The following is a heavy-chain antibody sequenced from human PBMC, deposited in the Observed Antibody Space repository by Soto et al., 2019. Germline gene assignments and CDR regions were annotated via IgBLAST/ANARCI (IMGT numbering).Heavy chain of an antibody. V-gene: IGHV3-11*01. CDR3: AREFSNSRYYYYYYMDV. J-gene: IGHJ6*03. CDR1: GFMFSDHC. Sequence: PGGSLRLSCAASGFMFSDHCMSWIRQAPGKGLEWISYIGSSGTTIYYADSVKGRFTISRDNAKNSLYLQMDSLRAEDTAVYYCAREFSNSRYYYYYYMDVWGKGTTVTVSS. CDR2: IGSSGTTI. D-gene: IGHD4-4*01.